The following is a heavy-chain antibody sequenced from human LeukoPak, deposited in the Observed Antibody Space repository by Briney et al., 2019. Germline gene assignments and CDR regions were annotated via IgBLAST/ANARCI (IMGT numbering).Heavy chain of an antibody. V-gene: IGHV3-20*04. Sequence: GGSLRLSCAASGFTFDDYGMSWVRQAPGKGLEWVSGINWNGGSTGYADSVKGRFTISRDNAKNSLYLQMNSLRADDTAVYYCVRGIAGAANDHWGQGTLVTVSS. CDR1: GFTFDDYG. J-gene: IGHJ4*02. CDR3: VRGIAGAANDH. D-gene: IGHD6-19*01. CDR2: INWNGGST.